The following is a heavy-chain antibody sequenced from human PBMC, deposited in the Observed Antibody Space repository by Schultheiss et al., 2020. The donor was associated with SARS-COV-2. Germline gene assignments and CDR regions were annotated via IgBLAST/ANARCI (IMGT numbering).Heavy chain of an antibody. CDR2: ISGSGGST. V-gene: IGHV3-23*01. J-gene: IGHJ4*02. D-gene: IGHD3-22*01. CDR1: GFTFSSYD. CDR3: AKLYDSSGYYYFDY. Sequence: GGSLRLSCAASGFTFSSYDMHWVRQATGKGLEWVSAISGSGGSTYYADSVKGRFTISRDNSKNTLYLQMNSLRAEDTAVYYCAKLYDSSGYYYFDYWGQGTLVTVSS.